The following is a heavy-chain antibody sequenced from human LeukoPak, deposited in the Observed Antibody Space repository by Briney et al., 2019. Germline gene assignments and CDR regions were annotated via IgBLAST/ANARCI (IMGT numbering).Heavy chain of an antibody. Sequence: SETLSLTCAVYGGSFSGYYWSWIRQPPGKGLEWIGEINHSGITNYNPSLKSRVTISVDTSKNQFSLRLSSVTTADTAVYYCARVLEGSSGQHWYFDLWGRGTLVTVSS. V-gene: IGHV4-34*01. CDR1: GGSFSGYY. CDR3: ARVLEGSSGQHWYFDL. D-gene: IGHD6-19*01. J-gene: IGHJ2*01. CDR2: INHSGIT.